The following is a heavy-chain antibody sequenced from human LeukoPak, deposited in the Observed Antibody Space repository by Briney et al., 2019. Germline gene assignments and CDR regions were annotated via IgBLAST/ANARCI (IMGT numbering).Heavy chain of an antibody. CDR2: IIPIFGTA. CDR1: GGTFSSYA. J-gene: IGHJ5*02. D-gene: IGHD2-2*01. V-gene: IGHV1-69*13. Sequence: GASVKVSCKASGGTFSSYAISWVRQAPGQGLEWMGGIIPIFGTANYAQEFQGRVTITADESTSTAYMELSSLRSEDTAVYYCASLTDIVVVDWFDPWGQGTLVTVSS. CDR3: ASLTDIVVVDWFDP.